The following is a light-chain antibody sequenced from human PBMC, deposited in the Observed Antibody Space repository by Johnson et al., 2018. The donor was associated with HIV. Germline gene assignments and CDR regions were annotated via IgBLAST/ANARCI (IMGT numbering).Light chain of an antibody. CDR3: GTWDSSLILYV. CDR2: ENN. J-gene: IGLJ1*01. CDR1: SSNIGNNY. Sequence: VLTQPPSVSAAPGQKVTISCSGSSSNIGNNYVSWFKQFPGTAPKLLIYENNKRPSGILDRFSGSKSGTSATLRITGLQTGDEADYYCGTWDSSLILYVFGTGTKVTVL. V-gene: IGLV1-51*02.